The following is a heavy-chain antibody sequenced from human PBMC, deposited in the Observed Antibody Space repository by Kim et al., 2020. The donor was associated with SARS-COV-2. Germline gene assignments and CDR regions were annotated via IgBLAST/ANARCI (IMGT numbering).Heavy chain of an antibody. D-gene: IGHD4-17*01. CDR2: INHSGST. CDR3: ARDPTVTHRGPFDY. CDR1: GGSFSGYY. Sequence: SETLSLTCAVYGGSFSGYYWSWIRQPPGKGLEWIGEINHSGSTNYNPSLKSRVTISVDTSKNQFSLKLSSVTAADTAVYYCARDPTVTHRGPFDYWGQGTLVTVSS. V-gene: IGHV4-34*01. J-gene: IGHJ4*02.